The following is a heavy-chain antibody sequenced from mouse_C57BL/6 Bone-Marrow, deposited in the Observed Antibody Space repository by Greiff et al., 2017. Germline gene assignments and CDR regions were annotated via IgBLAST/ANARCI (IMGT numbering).Heavy chain of an antibody. CDR1: GYTFTSYG. D-gene: IGHD2-2*01. V-gene: IGHV1-81*01. CDR3: AEGYTAWFAY. CDR2: IYPRSGNT. Sequence: VQLQESGAELARPGASVKLSCKASGYTFTSYGISWVKQRTGQGLEWIGEIYPRSGNTYYNEKFKGKATLTADKSSSTAYMELRSLAAEDSAVYFCAEGYTAWFAYWGQGTLVTVSA. J-gene: IGHJ3*01.